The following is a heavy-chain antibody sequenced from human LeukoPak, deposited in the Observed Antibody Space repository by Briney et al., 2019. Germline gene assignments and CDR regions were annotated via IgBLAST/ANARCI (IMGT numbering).Heavy chain of an antibody. J-gene: IGHJ2*01. CDR3: ARIPSGSYNHWYFDL. V-gene: IGHV2-70*01. D-gene: IGHD1-26*01. CDR1: GFSLSTSGMC. Sequence: GSGPTLVNPTQTLTLTCTFSGFSLSTSGMCVSWIRQPPGKALEWLALIDWDDDKYYSTSLKTRLTTSKDTSKNQVVLTMTNMDPVDTATYYCARIPSGSYNHWYFDLWGRGTLVTVSS. CDR2: IDWDDDK.